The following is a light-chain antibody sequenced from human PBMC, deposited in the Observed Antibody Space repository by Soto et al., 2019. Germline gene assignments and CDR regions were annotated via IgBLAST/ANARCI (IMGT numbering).Light chain of an antibody. Sequence: QGVRTEPRTIPGALVEMAVIISPIISLNLGEGPDVHWYHQLPGTAPKRLTYGKTNLPSGVPDRFSGSKSGTSVSLAIAGLHTEDEGDYYCQTYDSSLSGLYVFGTGTKVTVL. J-gene: IGLJ1*01. CDR3: QTYDSSLSGLYV. CDR2: GKT. V-gene: IGLV1-40*01. CDR1: SLNLGEGPD.